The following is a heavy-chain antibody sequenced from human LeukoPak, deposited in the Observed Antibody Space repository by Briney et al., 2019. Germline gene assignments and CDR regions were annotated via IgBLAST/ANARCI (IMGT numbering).Heavy chain of an antibody. J-gene: IGHJ6*03. D-gene: IGHD2-2*01. CDR1: GFTFSSYG. V-gene: IGHV3-30*02. CDR3: AKDGGYCSSTSCYDYYYMDV. Sequence: PGGSLRLSCAASGFTFSSYGMHWVRQAPGKGLEWVAFIRYDGSNKYYADSVKGRFTISRDNSKNTLYLQMNSLRAEDTAVYYCAKDGGYCSSTSCYDYYYMDVWGKGTTVTVSS. CDR2: IRYDGSNK.